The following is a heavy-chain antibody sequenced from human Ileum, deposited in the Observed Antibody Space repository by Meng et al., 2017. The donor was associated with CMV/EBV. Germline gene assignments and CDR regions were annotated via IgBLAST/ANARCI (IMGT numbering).Heavy chain of an antibody. CDR2: INPNSGGT. Sequence: ASVKVSCKASGYTFTGYYMHWVRQAPGQGLEWLGWINPNSGGTNYAQKFQGRVTMTRDTSISTAYMELSRLRSDDTAVYYCARGWGQLPRRNIDYWGQGTLVTVSS. J-gene: IGHJ4*02. V-gene: IGHV1-2*02. D-gene: IGHD2-2*01. CDR3: ARGWGQLPRRNIDY. CDR1: GYTFTGYY.